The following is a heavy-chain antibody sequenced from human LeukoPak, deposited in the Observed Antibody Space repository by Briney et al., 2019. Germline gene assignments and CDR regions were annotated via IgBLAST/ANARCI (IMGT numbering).Heavy chain of an antibody. CDR3: ARGTWSSSIDY. Sequence: PSETLSLTCTVSGGSISSGDYYWRWIRQPPGKGLEWIGYIYYSGSTYYNPSLKSRLTISGDTSKNQFSLRLSPVTAADTAVYYCARGTWSSSIDYWGQGTLVTVSS. CDR2: IYYSGST. CDR1: GGSISSGDYY. V-gene: IGHV4-30-4*01. J-gene: IGHJ4*02. D-gene: IGHD6-6*01.